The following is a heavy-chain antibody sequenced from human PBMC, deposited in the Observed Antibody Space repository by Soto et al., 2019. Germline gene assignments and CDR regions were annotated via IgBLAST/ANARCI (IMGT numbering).Heavy chain of an antibody. V-gene: IGHV3-23*01. CDR1: GFTFSSYA. D-gene: IGHD6-19*01. CDR2: ISGSGGST. J-gene: IGHJ4*02. Sequence: PGGSLRLSCAASGFTFSSYAMSWVRQAPGKGLEWVSAISGSGGSTYYADSVKGRFTISRDNSKNTLYLQMNSLRAEDTAVYYCANFAPLGIAVAGTRNYFDYWGQGTLVTVSS. CDR3: ANFAPLGIAVAGTRNYFDY.